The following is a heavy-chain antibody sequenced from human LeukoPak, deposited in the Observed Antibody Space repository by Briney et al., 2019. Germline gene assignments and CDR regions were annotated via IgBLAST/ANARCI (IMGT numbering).Heavy chain of an antibody. D-gene: IGHD3-10*01. J-gene: IGHJ1*01. Sequence: VASVKVSCKASGGTFNSYAISWVRQAPGQGLEWMGGIIPIFGTANYAQKFQGRVTITADESTTTAYMELSSLRSEDTAVYYCATEGITMVRGVIIIDLDFQHWGQGTLVTVSS. CDR2: IIPIFGTA. CDR3: ATEGITMVRGVIIIDLDFQH. V-gene: IGHV1-69*13. CDR1: GGTFNSYA.